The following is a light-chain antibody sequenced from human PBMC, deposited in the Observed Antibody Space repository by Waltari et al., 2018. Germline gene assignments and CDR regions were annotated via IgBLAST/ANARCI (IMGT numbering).Light chain of an antibody. J-gene: IGKJ1*01. CDR2: AAS. CDR1: QGIRNY. V-gene: IGKV1-27*01. Sequence: DIQMTQSPSSLSASVGDRVTITCRASQGIRNYLAWYQQKPGKVPKVLIYAASTLQSGFPPRFSGSGSGTDFSLPIGSLQPEDVATYYCLRYISAPWTFGQWTTVEIK. CDR3: LRYISAPWT.